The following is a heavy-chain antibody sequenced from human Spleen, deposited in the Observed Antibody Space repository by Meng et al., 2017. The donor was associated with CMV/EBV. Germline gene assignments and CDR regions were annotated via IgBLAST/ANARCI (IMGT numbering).Heavy chain of an antibody. CDR2: ISYDGSNK. CDR3: ARPIAMDYDFWSGYTLPLGY. V-gene: IGHV3-30*19. Sequence: GESLKISCAASGFTFSSYGMHWVRQAPGKGLEWVAVISYDGSNKYYADSVKGRFTISRDNSKNTLYLQMNSLRAEDTAVYYCARPIAMDYDFWSGYTLPLGYWGQGTLVTVSS. J-gene: IGHJ4*02. D-gene: IGHD3-3*01. CDR1: GFTFSSYG.